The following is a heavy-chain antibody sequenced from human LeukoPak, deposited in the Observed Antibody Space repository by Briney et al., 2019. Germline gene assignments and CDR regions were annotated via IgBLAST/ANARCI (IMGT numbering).Heavy chain of an antibody. CDR2: IIPILGIA. CDR3: TRGTREIVVITTKYYVDY. V-gene: IGHV1-69*04. D-gene: IGHD3-22*01. CDR1: GGTFSSYA. Sequence: SVKVSCKASGGTFSSYAISWVRQAPGQGLEWMGRIIPILGIANYAQKFQGRVTITADKSTSTAYMELSSLRSEDTAVYYCTRGTREIVVITTKYYVDYWGQGTLVTVSS. J-gene: IGHJ4*02.